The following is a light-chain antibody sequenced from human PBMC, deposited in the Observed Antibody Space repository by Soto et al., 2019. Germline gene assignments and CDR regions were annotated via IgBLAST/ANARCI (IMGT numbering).Light chain of an antibody. CDR2: DAA. J-gene: IGKJ5*01. CDR1: QSVSSY. CDR3: QQRSNWPPT. Sequence: EIVLTQSPATLSLSPGERATLACTASQSVSSYLAWYQQKPGQAPRLLIYDAANRATGIPARFSGSGSGTEFSLTISSLEPEDFAVYHCQQRSNWPPTFGQGTRLEIK. V-gene: IGKV3-11*01.